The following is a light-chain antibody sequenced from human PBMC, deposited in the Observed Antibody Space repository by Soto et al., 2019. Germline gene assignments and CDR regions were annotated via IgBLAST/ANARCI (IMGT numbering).Light chain of an antibody. CDR3: QQRSNPLLT. V-gene: IGKV3-11*01. CDR2: DAS. CDR1: QSVSSY. Sequence: EIVLTQSPATLSLSPGERATLSCRASQSVSSYLAWYQQKHGQAPRLLIYDASNRDTGIPARFSGSGSGTDFTLTISRLEPEDFEVYYCQQRSNPLLTFGGGTKVDIK. J-gene: IGKJ4*01.